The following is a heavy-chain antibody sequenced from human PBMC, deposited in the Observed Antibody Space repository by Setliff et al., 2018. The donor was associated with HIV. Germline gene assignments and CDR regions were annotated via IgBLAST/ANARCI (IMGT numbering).Heavy chain of an antibody. CDR2: ISSNSGEI. CDR3: ARGGDRQQLVLIDY. D-gene: IGHD6-13*01. V-gene: IGHV3-21*04. Sequence: PGGSLRLSCAASGFTYSNYAMHWVRQAPGKGLEWVSSISSNSGEIFYAESLKGRFTISRDNPKNSLYLQMNSLRAEDTAVYYCARGGDRQQLVLIDYWGQGTLVTVSS. J-gene: IGHJ4*02. CDR1: GFTYSNYA.